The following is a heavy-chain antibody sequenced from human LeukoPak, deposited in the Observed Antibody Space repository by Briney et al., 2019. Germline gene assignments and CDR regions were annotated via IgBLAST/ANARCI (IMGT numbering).Heavy chain of an antibody. J-gene: IGHJ4*02. D-gene: IGHD6-13*01. CDR1: GFTFSNFA. V-gene: IGHV3-23*01. CDR3: ARDPQELQPYYFDY. CDR2: ISAGGERT. Sequence: GGSLRLSCAASGFTFSNFAMSWVRQAPGEGLEWVSGISAGGERTYHADSVKGRFTISRDNSQSTLYLQMNSLRAEDTAVYYCARDPQELQPYYFDYWGQGSLVTVSS.